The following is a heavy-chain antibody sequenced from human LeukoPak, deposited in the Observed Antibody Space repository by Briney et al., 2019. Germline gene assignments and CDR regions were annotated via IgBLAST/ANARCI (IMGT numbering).Heavy chain of an antibody. Sequence: GGSLILSFAASGFTFDDYAMHWVRQAPGKGLEWVSGISWNSGSIGYADSVKGRFTISRDNAKNSLYLQMNSLRAEDMALYYCAKGYSSGWYYFDYWGQGTLVTVSS. J-gene: IGHJ4*02. CDR3: AKGYSSGWYYFDY. V-gene: IGHV3-9*03. CDR1: GFTFDDYA. D-gene: IGHD6-19*01. CDR2: ISWNSGSI.